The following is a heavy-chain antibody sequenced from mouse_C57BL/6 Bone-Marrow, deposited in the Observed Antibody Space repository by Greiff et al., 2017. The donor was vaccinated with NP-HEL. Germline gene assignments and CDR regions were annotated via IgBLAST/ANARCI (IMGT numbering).Heavy chain of an antibody. Sequence: SGPELVKPGASVKISCKASGYTFTDYYMNWVKQSHGKSLEWIGDINPNNGGTSYNQKFKGKATLTVDKSSSTAYMELRSLTSEDSAVYYCARTTTVWYFDVWGTGTTVTVSS. J-gene: IGHJ1*03. V-gene: IGHV1-26*01. CDR2: INPNNGGT. D-gene: IGHD1-1*01. CDR1: GYTFTDYY. CDR3: ARTTTVWYFDV.